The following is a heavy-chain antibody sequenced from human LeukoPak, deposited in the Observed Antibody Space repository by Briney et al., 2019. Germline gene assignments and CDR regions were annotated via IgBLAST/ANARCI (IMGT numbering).Heavy chain of an antibody. V-gene: IGHV4-30-4*01. CDR1: GGSISSGDYY. CDR3: ATHSSRLLGYFDY. Sequence: SETLSLTCTVSGGSISSGDYYWSWIRQPPGKGLEWIGYIYYSGSTYYNPSLKSRVTISVDTSKNQFSLKLSSVTAADTAVYYCATHSSRLLGYFDYWGQGTLVTVSS. J-gene: IGHJ4*02. D-gene: IGHD3-22*01. CDR2: IYYSGST.